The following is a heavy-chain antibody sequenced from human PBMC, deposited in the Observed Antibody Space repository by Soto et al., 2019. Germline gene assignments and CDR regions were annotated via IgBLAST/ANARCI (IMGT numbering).Heavy chain of an antibody. CDR2: IYYSGST. V-gene: IGHV4-39*02. CDR1: GGSISSSSYY. J-gene: IGHJ6*02. CDR3: ARDYLVVRGVIITGYYGMDV. Sequence: PSETLSLTCTVSGGSISSSSYYWGWIRQPPGKGLEWIGSIYYSGSTYYNPSLKSRVTISVDTSKNQFSLKLSSVTAADTAVYYCARDYLVVRGVIITGYYGMDVWGQGTTVTVSS. D-gene: IGHD3-10*01.